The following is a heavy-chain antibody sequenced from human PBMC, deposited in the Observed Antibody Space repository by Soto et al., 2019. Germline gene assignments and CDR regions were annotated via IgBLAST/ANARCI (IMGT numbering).Heavy chain of an antibody. J-gene: IGHJ3*02. D-gene: IGHD3-10*01. CDR1: GFTFATYG. Sequence: GGSLRPSCAASGFTFATYGMHWVRQAPGKGLEWVAVIWNNGRTTNYGDSVKGRFTISRDNSKNTLFLQMESLRADDTAVYYCAPDHGGAPFDMWGQGTVVTVSS. CDR3: APDHGGAPFDM. CDR2: IWNNGRTT. V-gene: IGHV3-33*01.